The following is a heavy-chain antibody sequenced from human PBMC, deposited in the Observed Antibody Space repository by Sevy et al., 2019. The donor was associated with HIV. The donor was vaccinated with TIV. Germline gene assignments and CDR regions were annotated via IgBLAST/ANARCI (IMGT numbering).Heavy chain of an antibody. Sequence: GGSLRLSCAASGFSFSIYSMNWVRQAPGRGLEWLSYMSNTGSTIHYADSVKGRFTISRDNARNSLYLQMNSLRAEDTAVYYCASQWGDYERLYYFDYWGQGTLVTVSS. D-gene: IGHD4-17*01. CDR3: ASQWGDYERLYYFDY. J-gene: IGHJ4*02. V-gene: IGHV3-48*01. CDR1: GFSFSIYS. CDR2: MSNTGSTI.